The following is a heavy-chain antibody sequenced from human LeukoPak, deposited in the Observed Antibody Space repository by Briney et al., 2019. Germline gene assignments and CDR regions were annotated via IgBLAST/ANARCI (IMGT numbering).Heavy chain of an antibody. Sequence: SETLSLTCTVSRGSIRNYYWSWIRQSPGKGLEWIGYIYYSGSTNYNPSLKSRVSISVDTSKNQFSLKLTSVTPADTAVYYCASRSSIWSGYQDTLYYFDSWGQGTLVTVSS. CDR3: ASRSSIWSGYQDTLYYFDS. V-gene: IGHV4-59*01. J-gene: IGHJ4*02. CDR1: RGSIRNYY. CDR2: IYYSGST. D-gene: IGHD3-3*01.